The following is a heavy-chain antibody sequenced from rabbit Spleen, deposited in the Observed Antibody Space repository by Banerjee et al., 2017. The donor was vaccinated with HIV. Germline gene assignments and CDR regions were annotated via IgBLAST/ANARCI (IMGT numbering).Heavy chain of an antibody. Sequence: QEQLVESGGGLVKPEGSLKLSCTASGFSFSNKAVMCWVRQAPGKGLEWLACINAITGKAVYASWTKGRFTFSKTSSTTVTLQMTSLTAADTATYFCARDLDTVIGWNFGWWGQGTLVTVS. CDR3: ARDLDTVIGWNFGW. D-gene: IGHD1-1*01. CDR2: INAITGKA. V-gene: IGHV1S45*01. CDR1: GFSFSNKAV. J-gene: IGHJ4*01.